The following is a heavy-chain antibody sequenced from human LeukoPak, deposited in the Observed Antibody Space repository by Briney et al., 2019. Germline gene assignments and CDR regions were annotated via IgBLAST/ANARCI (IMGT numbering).Heavy chain of an antibody. Sequence: ASVKVSCKASGYTFTGYYMHWVRQAPGQGLEWMGWINPNSGGTDYARKCQGRVTMTRGTSISTACMELKWLGSDDTAVYYCARGGYCSSGNCFVLAAEFDYWGQGTLVTVSS. CDR2: INPNSGGT. CDR3: ARGGYCSSGNCFVLAAEFDY. CDR1: GYTFTGYY. V-gene: IGHV1-2*02. J-gene: IGHJ4*02. D-gene: IGHD2-15*01.